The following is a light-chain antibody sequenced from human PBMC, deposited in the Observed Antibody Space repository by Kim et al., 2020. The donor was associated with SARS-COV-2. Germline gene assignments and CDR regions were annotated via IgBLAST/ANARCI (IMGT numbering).Light chain of an antibody. Sequence: SYELTQPPSVSVAPGETATIPCGKDNIGSKSVHWYQHKPGQAPMLVISYDIDRPSGIPERFSGSNSGNTATLTIGRVEAGDEADYYCQVWDSTSDVVFGGGTQLTVL. V-gene: IGLV3-21*04. J-gene: IGLJ2*01. CDR2: YDI. CDR3: QVWDSTSDVV. CDR1: NIGSKS.